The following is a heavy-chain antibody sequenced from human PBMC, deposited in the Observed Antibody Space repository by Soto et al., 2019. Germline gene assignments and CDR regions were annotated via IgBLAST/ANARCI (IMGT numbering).Heavy chain of an antibody. Sequence: QVQLVESGGGVVQPGRSLRLSCAASGFTFSSYGMHWVRQAPGKGLEWVAVISYDGSNKYYADSVKGRFTISRDNSKNTLYLQMNSLRAEDTAVYYCAKERYSYGANYYFDYWGQGTLVTVSS. D-gene: IGHD5-18*01. CDR1: GFTFSSYG. CDR2: ISYDGSNK. J-gene: IGHJ4*02. V-gene: IGHV3-30*18. CDR3: AKERYSYGANYYFDY.